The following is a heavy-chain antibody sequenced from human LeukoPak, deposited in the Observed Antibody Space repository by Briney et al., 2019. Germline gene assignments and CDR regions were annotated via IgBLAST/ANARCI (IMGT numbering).Heavy chain of an antibody. CDR1: GFTFTTYS. D-gene: IGHD3-22*01. CDR2: ISSSGGST. J-gene: IGHJ4*02. CDR3: ASSYYYDGTGFDY. V-gene: IGHV3-23*01. Sequence: TGGSLRLSCAASGFTFTTYSMNWVRQAPGKGLEWVSRISSSGGSTYYADSVKGRFTISRDNSKDTLYLQMNSLRAEDTAIYYCASSYYYDGTGFDYWGQGTLVTVSS.